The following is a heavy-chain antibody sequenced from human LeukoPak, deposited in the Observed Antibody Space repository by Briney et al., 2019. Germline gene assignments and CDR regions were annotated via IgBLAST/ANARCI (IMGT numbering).Heavy chain of an antibody. CDR1: GYSFTTYW. CDR3: ARLPRSSWDFFDS. Sequence: GESLKISCKGSGYSFTTYWISWVRQMPGKGLEWMGRFDPSDSYTNYSPSFQGHVTISADKSISTAYLQWSSLKASDTAMYYCARLPRSSWDFFDSWGQGTLVTVSS. D-gene: IGHD6-13*01. CDR2: FDPSDSYT. V-gene: IGHV5-10-1*01. J-gene: IGHJ4*02.